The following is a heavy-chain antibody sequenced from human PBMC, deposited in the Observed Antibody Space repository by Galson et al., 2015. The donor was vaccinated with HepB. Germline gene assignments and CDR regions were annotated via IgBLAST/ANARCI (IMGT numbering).Heavy chain of an antibody. Sequence: SLRLSCAASGFTVSSDYMSWVRQAPGKGLEWVSIIYDADSTHYADSVKGRFTISRDTSKNTLFLQMNSPRVEDTAVYYCARDSHSKERADHWGRGTLVTVSS. V-gene: IGHV3-53*01. J-gene: IGHJ4*02. CDR1: GFTVSSDY. D-gene: IGHD5-24*01. CDR2: IYDADST. CDR3: ARDSHSKERADH.